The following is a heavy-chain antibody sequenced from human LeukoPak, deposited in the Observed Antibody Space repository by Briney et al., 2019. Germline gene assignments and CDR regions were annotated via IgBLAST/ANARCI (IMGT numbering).Heavy chain of an antibody. Sequence: PSETLSLTCTVSGGSISSSSYYWGWIRQPPGKGLEWIGSIYYSGSTYYNPSLKSRVTISVDTSKNQFSLKLSSVTAADTAVYYCARSDIVVVPAAGGYDYWGQGTLVTVSS. V-gene: IGHV4-39*01. J-gene: IGHJ4*02. CDR2: IYYSGST. D-gene: IGHD2-2*01. CDR3: ARSDIVVVPAAGGYDY. CDR1: GGSISSSSYY.